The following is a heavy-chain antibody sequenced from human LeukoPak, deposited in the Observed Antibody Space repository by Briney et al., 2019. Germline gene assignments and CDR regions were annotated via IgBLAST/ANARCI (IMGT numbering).Heavy chain of an antibody. V-gene: IGHV3-21*01. D-gene: IGHD3-16*01. J-gene: IGHJ6*03. CDR3: ARASPIPSVGDSYYYYMDV. CDR2: SSRSSRYI. Sequence: GRSLRLACAPSASTVSTHNTNSVSQPPGNGLEWVLSSSRSSRYIYYAGSVEGRFTGSRDNAKNSLYLRMNSLRAEDTAVYYCARASPIPSVGDSYYYYMDVWGKGTTVTVSS. CDR1: ASTVSTHN.